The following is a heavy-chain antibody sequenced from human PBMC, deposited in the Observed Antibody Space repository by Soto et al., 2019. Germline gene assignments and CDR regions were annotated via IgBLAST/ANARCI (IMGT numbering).Heavy chain of an antibody. V-gene: IGHV1-18*01. Sequence: QVQLVQSGAEVKKPGASVKVSCKASGYTFTSYGISWVRQAPGQGLAWMGWISAYNGDTNYAQKLQGRVTMTTDTSTSTAYLELRSLRSDDTAVYYCARAIAAAGTNPFDYWGQGTLVTVSS. CDR2: ISAYNGDT. CDR1: GYTFTSYG. D-gene: IGHD6-13*01. J-gene: IGHJ4*02. CDR3: ARAIAAAGTNPFDY.